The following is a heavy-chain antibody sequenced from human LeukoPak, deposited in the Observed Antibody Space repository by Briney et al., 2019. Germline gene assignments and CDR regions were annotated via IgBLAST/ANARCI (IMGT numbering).Heavy chain of an antibody. CDR1: GFTFTGYY. CDR3: ARGLTTVTNAHWYFDL. D-gene: IGHD4-17*01. J-gene: IGHJ2*01. Sequence: ASVKVSCKASGFTFTGYYMHWVRQAPGQGLEWMGWINPNSGGTNYAQKFQGRLTMSSDTSISTAYMELSRLRSDDTAVYYCARGLTTVTNAHWYFDLWGRGTLVTVSS. V-gene: IGHV1-2*02. CDR2: INPNSGGT.